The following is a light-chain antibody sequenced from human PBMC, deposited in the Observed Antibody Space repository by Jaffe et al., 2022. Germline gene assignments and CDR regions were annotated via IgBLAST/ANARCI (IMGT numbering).Light chain of an antibody. J-gene: IGKJ3*01. CDR3: MQSKQLPLFT. CDR2: EAS. Sequence: DIVMTQTPLSLSVSPGQPAAISCKSSRSLLYSNGHTYLYWFLQRPGQSPQLLIYEASKRFPGVPDRFSASGSGTDFTLKISRVEAEDVGVYYCMQSKQLPLFTFGPGTTVDIK. V-gene: IGKV2D-29*02. CDR1: RSLLYSNGHTY.